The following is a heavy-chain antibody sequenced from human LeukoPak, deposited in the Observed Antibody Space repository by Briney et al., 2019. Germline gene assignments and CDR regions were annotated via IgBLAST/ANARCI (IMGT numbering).Heavy chain of an antibody. Sequence: SETLSLTCAVSGYSISSGYYWGWIRQPPGKGLEWIGSIYHSGSTYYNPSLKSRVTISVDTSKNQFSLKLSSVIAADTAVYYCARDASTMIVPADYWGQGTLVTVSS. V-gene: IGHV4-38-2*02. CDR1: GYSISSGYY. D-gene: IGHD3-22*01. CDR3: ARDASTMIVPADY. J-gene: IGHJ4*02. CDR2: IYHSGST.